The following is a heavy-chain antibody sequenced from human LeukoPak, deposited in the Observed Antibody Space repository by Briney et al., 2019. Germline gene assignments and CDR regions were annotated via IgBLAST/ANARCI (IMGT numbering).Heavy chain of an antibody. J-gene: IGHJ4*02. CDR1: GFTLSSYA. D-gene: IGHD3-16*01. CDR2: ISGSGGST. Sequence: GGSLRLSCAASGFTLSSYAMSWVRQAPGKGLEWVSDISGSGGSTYYADSVKGRFTISRDNSKNTRYLQMNSLRAEDTAVYYCASKNIGLYTFGHWGQGDLVTVSS. V-gene: IGHV3-23*01. CDR3: ASKNIGLYTFGH.